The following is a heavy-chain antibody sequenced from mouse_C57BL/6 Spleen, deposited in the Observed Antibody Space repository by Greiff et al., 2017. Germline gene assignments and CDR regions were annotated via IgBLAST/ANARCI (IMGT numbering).Heavy chain of an antibody. Sequence: VQLQQSGPELVKPGASVKISCKASGYAFSSSWMNWVKQRPGKGLEWIGRIYPGDGDTNYNGKFKGKATLTADKSSSTAYMQLSSLTSEDSAVYFCARKRLGTVVATGAMDYWGQGTSVTVSS. D-gene: IGHD1-1*01. V-gene: IGHV1-82*01. J-gene: IGHJ4*01. CDR1: GYAFSSSW. CDR3: ARKRLGTVVATGAMDY. CDR2: IYPGDGDT.